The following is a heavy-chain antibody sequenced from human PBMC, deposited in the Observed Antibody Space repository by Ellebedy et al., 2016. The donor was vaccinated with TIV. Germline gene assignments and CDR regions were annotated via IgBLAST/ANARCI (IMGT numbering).Heavy chain of an antibody. Sequence: GESLKISCVASGFTFINYAISWVRQAPGKGLEWVADVSGTGGTTYYADSVQGRFVISRDKSKNTVYLQRNRLRAEDTAVYYCARKGPFSGTYYPFDYWGQGTLVTVPS. J-gene: IGHJ4*02. D-gene: IGHD3-10*01. CDR2: VSGTGGTT. V-gene: IGHV3-23*01. CDR3: ARKGPFSGTYYPFDY. CDR1: GFTFINYA.